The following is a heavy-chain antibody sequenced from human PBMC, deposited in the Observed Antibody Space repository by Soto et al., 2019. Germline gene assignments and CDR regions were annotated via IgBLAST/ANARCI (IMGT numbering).Heavy chain of an antibody. Sequence: QITLKESGPTLVKPTQTLTLTCTFSGFSLSTSGVGVGWIRQPPGEALEWLALIYWGDDKRYSPSLKSRLTITKDTSKNQVVITMTDMDPVDTATYFCAHRRNVELGPLRLFDYWGQETQVTVSS. CDR2: IYWGDDK. D-gene: IGHD2-15*01. J-gene: IGHJ4*02. CDR1: GFSLSTSGVG. V-gene: IGHV2-5*02. CDR3: AHRRNVELGPLRLFDY.